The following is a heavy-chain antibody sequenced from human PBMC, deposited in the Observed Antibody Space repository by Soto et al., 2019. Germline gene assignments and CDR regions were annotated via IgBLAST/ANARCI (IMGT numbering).Heavy chain of an antibody. CDR2: IYPGDSDT. V-gene: IGHV5-51*01. D-gene: IGHD5-18*01. CDR3: ARQVEDGYSFGYHY. CDR1: GYRFASYW. J-gene: IGHJ4*02. Sequence: PGESLKISCKGSGYRFASYWIGWVRQMPGKGLEWMGIIYPGDSDTRYSPPFQGQVTISADSSISTAYLQWSSLKASDSAMYFCARQVEDGYSFGYHYWGQGTQVTVSS.